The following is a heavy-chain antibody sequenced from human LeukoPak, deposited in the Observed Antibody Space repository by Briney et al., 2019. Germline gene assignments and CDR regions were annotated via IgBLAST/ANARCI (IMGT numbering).Heavy chain of an antibody. V-gene: IGHV4-34*01. J-gene: IGHJ4*02. D-gene: IGHD3-22*01. Sequence: SETLSLTCAVYGGSFSGYYWSWIRPPPGKGLEWIGEINHSGSTNYNPSLKSRVTISVDTSKNQFSLKLSSVTAADTAVYYCARGPRAHYYYDSSGYAHWGQGTLVTVSS. CDR2: INHSGST. CDR3: ARGPRAHYYYDSSGYAH. CDR1: GGSFSGYY.